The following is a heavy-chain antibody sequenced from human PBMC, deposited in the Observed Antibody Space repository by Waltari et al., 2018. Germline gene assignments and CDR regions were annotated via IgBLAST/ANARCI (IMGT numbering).Heavy chain of an antibody. CDR1: GFTFRRHA. CDR2: ISGSGGST. D-gene: IGHD3-3*01. J-gene: IGHJ4*02. Sequence: EVQLLESGGGLVQPGGCLRLSCAAAGFTFRRHAMSWFSQAPGKGLEWVSAISGSGGSTYYADSVKGRFTISRDNSKNTLYLQMNSLRAEDTAVYYCAKDRTYYDFWIYHYWGQGTLVTVSS. CDR3: AKDRTYYDFWIYHY. V-gene: IGHV3-23*01.